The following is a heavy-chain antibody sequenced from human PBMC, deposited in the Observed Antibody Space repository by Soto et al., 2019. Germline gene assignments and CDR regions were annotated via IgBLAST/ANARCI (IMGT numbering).Heavy chain of an antibody. J-gene: IGHJ5*02. D-gene: IGHD6-19*01. CDR1: GYTFTGYY. V-gene: IGHV1-2*02. CDR2: INPNSGGT. CDR3: ARGSIIAVAGEGWFDP. Sequence: QVQLVQSGAEVKKPGASVKVSCKASGYTFTGYYMHWVRQAPGQGLEWMGWINPNSGGTNYAQKFQGRVTMTRDTSISTAYMELSRLRSDDTAVYYWARGSIIAVAGEGWFDPWGQGTLVTVSS.